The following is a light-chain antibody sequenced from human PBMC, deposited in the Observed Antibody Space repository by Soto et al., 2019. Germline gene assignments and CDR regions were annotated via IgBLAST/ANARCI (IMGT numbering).Light chain of an antibody. CDR2: TAS. CDR1: QSIATY. CDR3: QQSYSTPWT. J-gene: IGKJ1*01. Sequence: IQMTQTPSSLSAYVGDRVTITCRISQSIATYLNWYQQRPGKAPKLLIYTASNLQSGVPSRFSGSGSGTDFTLTISSLQHEDFATYYCQQSYSTPWTFGQGTKVDIK. V-gene: IGKV1-39*01.